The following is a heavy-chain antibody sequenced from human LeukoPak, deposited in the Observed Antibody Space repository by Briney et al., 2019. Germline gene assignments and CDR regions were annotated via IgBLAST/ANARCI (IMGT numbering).Heavy chain of an antibody. CDR3: AELGITMIGGV. CDR2: ISSSGSTI. CDR1: GFTFSSYE. J-gene: IGHJ6*04. D-gene: IGHD3-10*02. V-gene: IGHV3-48*03. Sequence: GGSLRLSCAASGFTFSSYEMNWVRQAPGKGLEWVSYISSSGSTIYYADSVKGRFTIYRANAKNSLDLQMNSLRAQDTAVYYCAELGITMIGGVWGKGTTVTISS.